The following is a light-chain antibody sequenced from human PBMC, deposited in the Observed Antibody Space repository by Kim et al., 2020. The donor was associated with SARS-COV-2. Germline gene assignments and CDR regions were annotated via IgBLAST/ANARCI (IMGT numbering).Light chain of an antibody. CDR1: QSVNTN. CDR3: QQYNDWPPWT. CDR2: GAS. V-gene: IGKV3-15*01. J-gene: IGKJ1*01. Sequence: ETVMTQSPATLSVSPGQGVTLSCRASQSVNTNLAWYQQKPGQAPRLLIYGASTRATGIPARFSGSGSGTEFTLTISSLQSEDFAVYYCQQYNDWPPWTFGQGTKVDIK.